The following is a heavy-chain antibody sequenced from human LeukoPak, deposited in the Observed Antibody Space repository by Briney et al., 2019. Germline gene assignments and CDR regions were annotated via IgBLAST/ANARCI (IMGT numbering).Heavy chain of an antibody. Sequence: GGSLRLSCAASGFTFSSYWMSWVRQAPGKGLEWVANIKQDGSEKYYVDSVKGRFTISRDNAKNSLYLQMNSLRAEDTAVYYCAGDGGYVNFDYWGQGTLVTVSS. V-gene: IGHV3-7*03. CDR1: GFTFSSYW. D-gene: IGHD5-12*01. CDR3: AGDGGYVNFDY. J-gene: IGHJ4*02. CDR2: IKQDGSEK.